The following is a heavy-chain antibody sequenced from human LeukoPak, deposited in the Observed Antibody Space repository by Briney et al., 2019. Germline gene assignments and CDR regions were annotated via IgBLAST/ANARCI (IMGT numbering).Heavy chain of an antibody. D-gene: IGHD3-22*01. V-gene: IGHV4-59*01. CDR3: ATMIQGYFQH. Sequence: SETLSLTCTVSGGSISSYYWSWIRQPAGKGLEWIGYIYYSGSTNYNPSLKSRVTISVDTSKNQFSLKLSSVTAADTAVYYCATMIQGYFQHWGQGTLVTVSS. J-gene: IGHJ1*01. CDR1: GGSISSYY. CDR2: IYYSGST.